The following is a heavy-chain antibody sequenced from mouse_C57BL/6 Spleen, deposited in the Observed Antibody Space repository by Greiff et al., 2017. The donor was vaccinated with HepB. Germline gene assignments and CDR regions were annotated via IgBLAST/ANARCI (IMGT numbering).Heavy chain of an antibody. CDR1: GYTFTDYN. CDR3: ARWDGNLYAMDY. Sequence: VQLKESGPELVKPGASVKIPCKASGYTFTDYNMDWVKQSHGKSLEWIGDINPNNGGTIYNQKFKGKATLTVDKSSSTAYMELRSLTSEDTAVYYCARWDGNLYAMDYWGQGTSVTVSS. D-gene: IGHD2-1*01. CDR2: INPNNGGT. J-gene: IGHJ4*01. V-gene: IGHV1-18*01.